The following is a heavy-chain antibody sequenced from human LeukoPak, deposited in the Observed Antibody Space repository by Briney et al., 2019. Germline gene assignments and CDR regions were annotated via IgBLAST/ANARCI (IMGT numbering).Heavy chain of an antibody. Sequence: GGSLRLSCAASGFTFSSYAMHWVRQAPGKGLEWVAVISYDGSNKYYADSVKGRFTISRDNSKNTLYLQMNSLRAEDTAVYYCVRQGTVYYFDYWGQGTLVTVSS. V-gene: IGHV3-30-3*01. CDR1: GFTFSSYA. J-gene: IGHJ4*02. CDR3: VRQGTVYYFDY. D-gene: IGHD1-1*01. CDR2: ISYDGSNK.